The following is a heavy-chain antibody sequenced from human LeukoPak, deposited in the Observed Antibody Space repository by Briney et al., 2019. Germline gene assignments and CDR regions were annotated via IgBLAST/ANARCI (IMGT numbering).Heavy chain of an antibody. CDR2: LSGSGITT. D-gene: IGHD6-19*01. V-gene: IGHV3-23*01. CDR1: GFTFSTYG. CDR3: AKGIYSSGWSYFDY. Sequence: GGSPRLSCAASGFTFSTYGMTWVRQAPGKGLEWVSTLSGSGITTYYADSVKGRFTISRDNSKNTLYLQMNSLRAEDTAVYYCAKGIYSSGWSYFDYWGHGTLVTVSS. J-gene: IGHJ4*01.